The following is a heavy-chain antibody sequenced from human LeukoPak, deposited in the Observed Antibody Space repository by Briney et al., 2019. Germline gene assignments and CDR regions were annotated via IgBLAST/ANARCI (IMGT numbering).Heavy chain of an antibody. CDR1: GFTVSSDY. CDR3: AREAAADPYYFDH. CDR2: IYSGGST. V-gene: IGHV3-66*01. D-gene: IGHD6-13*01. J-gene: IGHJ4*02. Sequence: GGSLRLSCAASGFTVSSDYMTWVRQAPGKGLEWVSVIYSGGSTNYADSVKGRFTISRDNSKNTLYLQMNSLRVEDTAVYYCAREAAADPYYFDHWGQGTLVTVSS.